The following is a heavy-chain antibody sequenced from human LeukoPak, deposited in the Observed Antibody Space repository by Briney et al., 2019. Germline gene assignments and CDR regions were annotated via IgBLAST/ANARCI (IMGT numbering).Heavy chain of an antibody. CDR2: ISSGSDTI. Sequence: PGGSLRVSCAGSGSTFTRHTMIWVRQAPGKGLEWISYISSGSDTIYYADSVKGRFTVSRDNAKTSLYLQMNSLRVEDTAVYFCGRKYDSRASFDSWGQGAQVTVSS. CDR3: GRKYDSRASFDS. D-gene: IGHD6-13*01. J-gene: IGHJ4*02. CDR1: GSTFTRHT. V-gene: IGHV3-48*01.